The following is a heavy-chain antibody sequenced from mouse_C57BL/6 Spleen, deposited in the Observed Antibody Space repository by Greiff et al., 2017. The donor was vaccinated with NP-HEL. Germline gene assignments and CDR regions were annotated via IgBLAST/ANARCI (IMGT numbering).Heavy chain of an antibody. Sequence: VQLKQSGPELVKPGASVKISCKASGYTFTDYYMNWVKQSHGKSLEWIGDINPNNGGTSYNQKFKGKATLTVDKSSSTAYMELRSLTSEDSAVYYCARDGYDGDWYFDVWGTGTTVTVSS. CDR1: GYTFTDYY. V-gene: IGHV1-26*01. CDR2: INPNNGGT. CDR3: ARDGYDGDWYFDV. J-gene: IGHJ1*03. D-gene: IGHD2-2*01.